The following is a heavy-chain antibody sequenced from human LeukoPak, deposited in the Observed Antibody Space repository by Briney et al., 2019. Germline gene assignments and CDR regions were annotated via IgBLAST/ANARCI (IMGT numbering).Heavy chain of an antibody. Sequence: SETLSLTCTVSDGSMNSYYWSWIRQPPGKGLEWIGYIYYSGSTNYNPSLKSRVTISVDTSKNQFSLKLSSVTAADTAVYYCARNDYGDYNGWFDPWGQGTLVTVSS. CDR1: DGSMNSYY. CDR3: ARNDYGDYNGWFDP. V-gene: IGHV4-59*01. CDR2: IYYSGST. D-gene: IGHD4-17*01. J-gene: IGHJ5*02.